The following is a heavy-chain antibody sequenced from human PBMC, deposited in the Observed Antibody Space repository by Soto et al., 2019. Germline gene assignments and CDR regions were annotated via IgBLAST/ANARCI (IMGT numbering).Heavy chain of an antibody. CDR2: ISYDGSNK. CDR1: GFTFSSYG. V-gene: IGHV3-30*18. J-gene: IGHJ4*02. D-gene: IGHD5-12*01. CDR3: AKGTVAMMSG. Sequence: QVQLVEFGGGVVQPGRSLRLSCAASGFTFSSYGMHWVRQAPGKGLEWVAVISYDGSNKYYADSVKGRFTISRDNSKNTLYLQMNSLRAEDTAVYYCAKGTVAMMSGWGQGTLVTVSS.